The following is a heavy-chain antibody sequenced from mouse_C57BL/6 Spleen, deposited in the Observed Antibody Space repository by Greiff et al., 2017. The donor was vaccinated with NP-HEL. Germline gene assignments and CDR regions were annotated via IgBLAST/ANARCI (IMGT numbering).Heavy chain of an antibody. CDR3: FGAY. CDR1: GYTFTSYG. D-gene: IGHD3-1*01. V-gene: IGHV1-81*01. CDR2: IYPRSGNT. J-gene: IGHJ3*01. Sequence: VQLQQSGAELARPGASVKLSCKASGYTFTSYGISWVKQRTGQGLEWIGEIYPRSGNTYYNEKFKGKATLTAYKSSSTAYMELRSLTSEDSAVYFCFGAYWGQGTLVTVSA.